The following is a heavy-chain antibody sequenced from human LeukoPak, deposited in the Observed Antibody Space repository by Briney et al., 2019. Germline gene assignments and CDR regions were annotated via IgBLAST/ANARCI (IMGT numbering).Heavy chain of an antibody. CDR1: GASISRHY. D-gene: IGHD4-11*01. CDR2: IHYSGST. J-gene: IGHJ5*02. V-gene: IGHV4-59*03. Sequence: SETLSLICTVSGASISRHYWSWIRQSPGKGLEWIGYIHYSGSTYYNPSLKSRVTMSVDTTKNQFSLTLTSVTAADSAVYYCALGSTGQYNPWGQGALVTVSS. CDR3: ALGSTGQYNP.